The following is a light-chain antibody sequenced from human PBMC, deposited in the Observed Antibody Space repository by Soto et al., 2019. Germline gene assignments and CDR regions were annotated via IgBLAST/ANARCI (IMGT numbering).Light chain of an antibody. CDR3: QHFNSWPYS. V-gene: IGKV3-15*01. Sequence: EIVMTQSPATLSVSPGERATLSCRASQSISRNLHWYQQKPGQSPRLLIYGASTRATGIPARFSGSGSGTEFTLTINSLQSEDFAIYYCQHFNSWPYSFGQGTKLEIK. J-gene: IGKJ2*03. CDR1: QSISRN. CDR2: GAS.